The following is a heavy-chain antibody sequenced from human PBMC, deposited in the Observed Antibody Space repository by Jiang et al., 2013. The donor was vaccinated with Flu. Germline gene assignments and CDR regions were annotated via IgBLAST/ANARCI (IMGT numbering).Heavy chain of an antibody. D-gene: IGHD5-18*01. CDR2: IDPSDSYT. V-gene: IGHV5-10-1*01. CDR1: GYSFTSYW. J-gene: IGHJ5*02. Sequence: GAEVKKPGESLRISCKGSGYSFTSYWISWVRQMPGKGLEWMGRIDPSDSYTNYSPSFQGHVTISADKSISTAYLQWSSLKASDTAMYYCARRIQLKDGGEYWFDPWGQGTLVTVSS. CDR3: ARRIQLKDGGEYWFDP.